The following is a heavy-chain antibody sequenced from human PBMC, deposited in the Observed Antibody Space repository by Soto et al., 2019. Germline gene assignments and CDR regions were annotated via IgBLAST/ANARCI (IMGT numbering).Heavy chain of an antibody. J-gene: IGHJ4*02. Sequence: PSETLSLTCTVSGGSISGYYYYWIRLPPGKGLEWIGFIYYSGSTYYSLSLKSRVTISVDTSKNQFSLNLSFVTAADTAVYYCATMGTPATGLYYFDYWGQGTLVTVSS. CDR2: IYYSGST. D-gene: IGHD5-18*01. CDR3: ATMGTPATGLYYFDY. CDR1: GGSISGYY. V-gene: IGHV4-30-4*01.